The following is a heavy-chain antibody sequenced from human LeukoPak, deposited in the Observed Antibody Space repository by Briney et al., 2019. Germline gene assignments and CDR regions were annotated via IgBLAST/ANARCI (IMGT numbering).Heavy chain of an antibody. Sequence: GGSLRLSCAASGFTFSSYGMHWVRQAPGKRLEWVAVIWSDGSSKYHADSVKGRFTISRDNSKNTLYLQMNSLRAEDTAVYYCARGYCTNGVCYFDYRGQGTLVTVSS. V-gene: IGHV3-33*01. J-gene: IGHJ4*02. CDR1: GFTFSSYG. D-gene: IGHD2-8*01. CDR2: IWSDGSSK. CDR3: ARGYCTNGVCYFDY.